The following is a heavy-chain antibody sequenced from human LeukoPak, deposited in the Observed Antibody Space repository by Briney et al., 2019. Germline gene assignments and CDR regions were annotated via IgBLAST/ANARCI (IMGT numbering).Heavy chain of an antibody. CDR3: AKASHSGSYYIFDAFDI. J-gene: IGHJ3*02. D-gene: IGHD1-26*01. V-gene: IGHV3-23*01. Sequence: GGSLRLSCVASGFTFSIYAMSWVRQAPGKGLEWVSVMSGSGGTAYYADSVKGRFTISRDNSKNTLYLQMNSLRAEDTAVYYCAKASHSGSYYIFDAFDIWGQGIMVAVSS. CDR2: MSGSGGTA. CDR1: GFTFSIYA.